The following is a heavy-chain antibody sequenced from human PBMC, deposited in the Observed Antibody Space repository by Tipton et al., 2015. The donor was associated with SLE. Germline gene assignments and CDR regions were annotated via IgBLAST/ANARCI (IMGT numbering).Heavy chain of an antibody. CDR3: AREDHATYVY. CDR2: IRYDGSNK. Sequence: GSLRLSCAASGFTFSKHGMHWVRQAPGKGLEWVSFIRYDGSNKYHADSVMGRFTISRDNSKNTLFLQMNSLRADDTAVYYCAREDHATYVYWGQGTVVTVSS. J-gene: IGHJ4*02. CDR1: GFTFSKHG. D-gene: IGHD5-12*01. V-gene: IGHV3-30*02.